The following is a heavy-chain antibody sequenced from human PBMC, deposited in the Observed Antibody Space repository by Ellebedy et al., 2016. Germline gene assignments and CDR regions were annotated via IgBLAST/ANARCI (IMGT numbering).Heavy chain of an antibody. CDR1: GFTFSDYY. V-gene: IGHV3-11*01. Sequence: GESLKISXAASGFTFSDYYMSWIRQAPGKGLEWVSYISSSGSTIYYADSVKGRFTISRDNAKNSLYLQMNSLRAEDTAVYYCARDPVFVVVPAAQMGNPYMDVWGKGTTVTVSS. D-gene: IGHD2-2*01. J-gene: IGHJ6*03. CDR3: ARDPVFVVVPAAQMGNPYMDV. CDR2: ISSSGSTI.